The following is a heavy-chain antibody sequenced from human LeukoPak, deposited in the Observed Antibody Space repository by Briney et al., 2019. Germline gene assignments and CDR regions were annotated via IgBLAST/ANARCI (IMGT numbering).Heavy chain of an antibody. D-gene: IGHD6-19*01. V-gene: IGHV1-2*02. J-gene: IGHJ4*02. CDR1: GYTFTGYY. Sequence: ASVKVSCKASGYTFTGYYMHWVRQAPGQGLEWMGWINPNSGGTNYAQKFQGRVTMTRDTSISTAYIELSRLRSDDTAVYYCARDSTARLVMYYFDYWGQGTLVTVSS. CDR3: ARDSTARLVMYYFDY. CDR2: INPNSGGT.